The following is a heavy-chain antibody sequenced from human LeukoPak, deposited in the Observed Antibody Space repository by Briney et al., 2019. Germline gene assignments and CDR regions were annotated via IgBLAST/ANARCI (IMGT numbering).Heavy chain of an antibody. J-gene: IGHJ4*02. CDR2: IYYSGST. V-gene: IGHV4-39*07. CDR3: ARAAEYSSGWYLFDY. CDR1: GGSISSSSYY. D-gene: IGHD6-19*01. Sequence: SETLSLTCTVSGGSISSSSYYWGWIRQPPGKGLEWIGSIYYSGSTYYNPSLKSRVTMSVDTSKNQFSLKLSSVTAADTAMYYCARAAEYSSGWYLFDYWGQGTLVTVSA.